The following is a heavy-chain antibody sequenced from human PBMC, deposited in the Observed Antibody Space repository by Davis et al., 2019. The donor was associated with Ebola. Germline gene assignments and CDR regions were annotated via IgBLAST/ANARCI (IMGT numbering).Heavy chain of an antibody. CDR3: ARDPGDYGDLYFYYGMDV. Sequence: PGGSLRLSCAASGFTFSNFWMNWVRQAPGKGLEWVANINQDGSQKYYVDSGKGRFTISRDNAKNSLFLQMNSLRAEDTAVYYCARDPGDYGDLYFYYGMDVWGKGTTVTVSS. J-gene: IGHJ6*04. V-gene: IGHV3-7*01. CDR1: GFTFSNFW. D-gene: IGHD4-17*01. CDR2: INQDGSQK.